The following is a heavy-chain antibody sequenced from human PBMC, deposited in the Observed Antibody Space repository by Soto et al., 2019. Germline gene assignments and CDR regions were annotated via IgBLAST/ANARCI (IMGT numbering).Heavy chain of an antibody. CDR1: GFTFSNYD. V-gene: IGHV3-64*01. D-gene: IGHD6-13*01. CDR2: ISNNGAHT. J-gene: IGHJ6*03. Sequence: EAQLVESGGGLVQPGGSLRLSCAASGFTFSNYDMHWVRQAPGKGLEYVSGISNNGAHTDYAKSVKGRFTISRDNSEDTLYLHIGSLRAEDMALYYCARRGYGSRWPNVYMDVWGKGTTVTVSS. CDR3: ARRGYGSRWPNVYMDV.